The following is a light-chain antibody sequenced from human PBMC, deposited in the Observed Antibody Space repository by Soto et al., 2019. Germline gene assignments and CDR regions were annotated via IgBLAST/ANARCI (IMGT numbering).Light chain of an antibody. J-gene: IGLJ2*01. CDR3: QSYDSSLSALVV. CDR1: SSNIGAGYD. Sequence: QSVLTQPPSVSGAPGQRVTISCTGSSSNIGAGYDVHWYQQLPGTAPKLLIYGNSNRPSGVPDRFSGSKPGTSASLAITGLQADDEAEYYCQSYDSSLSALVVFGGGTKLTVL. V-gene: IGLV1-40*01. CDR2: GNS.